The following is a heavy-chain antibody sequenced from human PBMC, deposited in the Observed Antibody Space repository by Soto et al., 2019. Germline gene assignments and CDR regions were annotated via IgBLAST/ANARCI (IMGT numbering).Heavy chain of an antibody. CDR1: GFTVSSNY. V-gene: IGHV3-53*04. Sequence: GGSLRLSCAASGFTVSSNYMSWVRQAPGKGLEWVSVIYSGGSTYYADSVKGRFTISRHNSKNTLYLQMNSLRAEDTTVYYCARLIAAAGTYYFDYWGQGTLVTVSS. CDR3: ARLIAAAGTYYFDY. D-gene: IGHD6-13*01. CDR2: IYSGGST. J-gene: IGHJ4*02.